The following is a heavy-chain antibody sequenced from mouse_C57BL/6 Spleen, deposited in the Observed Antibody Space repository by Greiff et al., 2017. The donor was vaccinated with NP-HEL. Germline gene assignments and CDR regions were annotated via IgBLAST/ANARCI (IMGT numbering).Heavy chain of an antibody. Sequence: QVQLQQPGAELVKPGASVKLSCKASGYTFTSYWMQWVKQRPGPGLEWIGEIDPSDSYTNYNQKFKGKATLTVDTSSSTAYMQLSSLTSEDSAVYYCAREGIWGQGTTLTVSS. CDR3: AREGI. J-gene: IGHJ2*01. V-gene: IGHV1-50*01. CDR2: IDPSDSYT. CDR1: GYTFTSYW.